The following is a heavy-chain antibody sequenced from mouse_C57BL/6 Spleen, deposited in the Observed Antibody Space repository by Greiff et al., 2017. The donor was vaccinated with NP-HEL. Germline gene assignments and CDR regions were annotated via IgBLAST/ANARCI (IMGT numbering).Heavy chain of an antibody. D-gene: IGHD2-3*01. J-gene: IGHJ2*01. CDR1: GYTFTDYN. CDR2: INPNNGGT. CDR3: ARGDGCC. Sequence: EVQLQQSGPELVKPGASVKIPCKASGYTFTDYNMAWVKQSHGKSLEWIGDINPNNGGTIYHQKFKGKASLTVDKSSITAYMELRSLTSEDTAVNYCARGDGCCWGQSTTLTVSS. V-gene: IGHV1-18*01.